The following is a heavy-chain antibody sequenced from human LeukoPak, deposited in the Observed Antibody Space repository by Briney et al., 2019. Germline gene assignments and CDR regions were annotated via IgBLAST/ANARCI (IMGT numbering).Heavy chain of an antibody. V-gene: IGHV1-8*01. D-gene: IGHD2-8*01. CDR3: ARFYCTNGVCYNFDY. J-gene: IGHJ4*02. CDR2: MNPNSGNT. CDR1: GYTFTSYD. Sequence: ASVKVSCKASGYTFTSYDINWVRQATGQGLEWMGWMNPNSGNTGYTQKFQGRVTMTRNTSISTAYMELSSLRSEDTAVYYCARFYCTNGVCYNFDYWGQGTLVTVSS.